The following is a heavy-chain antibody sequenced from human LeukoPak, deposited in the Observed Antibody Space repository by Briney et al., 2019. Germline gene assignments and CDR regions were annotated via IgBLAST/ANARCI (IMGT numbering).Heavy chain of an antibody. V-gene: IGHV4-59*01. CDR2: IYYSGGT. CDR3: ARGRDFDY. Sequence: PSETLSLTCTVTGDSINNYHWSWIRQPPGKGLEWIGYIYYSGGTNYNPSLKSRVTMSVDTSKNQFSLKLSSVTAADTAVYYCARGRDFDYWGQGTLVTVSS. CDR1: GDSINNYH. J-gene: IGHJ4*02.